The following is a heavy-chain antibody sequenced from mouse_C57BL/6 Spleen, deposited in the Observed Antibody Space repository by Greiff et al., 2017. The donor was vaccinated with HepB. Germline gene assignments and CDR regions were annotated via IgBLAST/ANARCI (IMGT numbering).Heavy chain of an antibody. CDR1: GFNIKDYY. CDR2: IDPEDGDT. Sequence: EVQLKESGAELVRPGASVKLSCTASGFNIKDYYMHWVKQRPEQGLEWIGRIDPEDGDTEYAPKFQGKATMTADTSSNTAYLQLSSLTSEDTAVYYCTFYYYGSSYVYFDYWGQGTTLTVSS. CDR3: TFYYYGSSYVYFDY. D-gene: IGHD1-1*01. V-gene: IGHV14-1*01. J-gene: IGHJ2*01.